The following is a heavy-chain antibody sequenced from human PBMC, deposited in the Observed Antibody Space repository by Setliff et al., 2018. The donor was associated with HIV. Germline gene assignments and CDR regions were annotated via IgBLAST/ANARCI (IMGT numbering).Heavy chain of an antibody. CDR2: IYTSGST. V-gene: IGHV4-61*09. CDR3: ARGRRSSGWYVYH. CDR1: GGSISSGSYY. Sequence: PSETLSLTCTVSGGSISSGSYYWSWIRQPAGKGLEWIGHIYTSGSTNYNPSLKSRVTISVDTSTNQFSLKLGSVTAADTAVYYCARGRRSSGWYVYHWGQGTLVTVSS. J-gene: IGHJ4*02. D-gene: IGHD6-19*01.